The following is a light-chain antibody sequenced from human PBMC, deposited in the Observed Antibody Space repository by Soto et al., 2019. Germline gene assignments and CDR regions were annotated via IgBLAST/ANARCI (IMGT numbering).Light chain of an antibody. Sequence: QSVLTQPPSVSGAPGQRVTISCTGSSSNIGAGYDVHWYQQLPGTAPKLLIYGNSNRPSGVPDRFSGSKSGTSASLAITGLQAVDEADYYCQCYDSSLSGWVFGGGTKLTVL. CDR2: GNS. J-gene: IGLJ3*02. CDR3: QCYDSSLSGWV. CDR1: SSNIGAGYD. V-gene: IGLV1-40*01.